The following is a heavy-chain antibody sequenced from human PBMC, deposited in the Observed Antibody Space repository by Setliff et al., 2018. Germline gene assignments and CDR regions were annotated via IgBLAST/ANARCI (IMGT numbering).Heavy chain of an antibody. V-gene: IGHV4-34*01. Sequence: PSETLSLTCAVYGGSFSGYYWSWIRQPPGKRPEWIGEINHSGSTNYNQSLKGRVTLSVDTSKNQFSLQLTSVTAADTAIYYCARGGGSVLPNYYYFNYMDVWGKGATVTVSS. D-gene: IGHD2-15*01. CDR1: GGSFSGYY. J-gene: IGHJ6*03. CDR2: INHSGST. CDR3: ARGGGSVLPNYYYFNYMDV.